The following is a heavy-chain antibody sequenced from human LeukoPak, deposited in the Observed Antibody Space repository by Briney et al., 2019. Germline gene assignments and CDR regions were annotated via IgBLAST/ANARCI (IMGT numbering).Heavy chain of an antibody. CDR2: IISIFGTA. V-gene: IGHV1-69*01. CDR3: ARNRVVSSGYYYGSVAPNDAFDI. CDR1: GGTFSSYA. J-gene: IGHJ3*02. Sequence: SVKVSCKASGGTFSSYAISWVRQAPGQGLEWMGGIISIFGTANYAQKFQGRVTITADESTSTAYMELSSLRSEDTAVYYCARNRVVSSGYYYGSVAPNDAFDIWGQGTMVTVSS. D-gene: IGHD3-22*01.